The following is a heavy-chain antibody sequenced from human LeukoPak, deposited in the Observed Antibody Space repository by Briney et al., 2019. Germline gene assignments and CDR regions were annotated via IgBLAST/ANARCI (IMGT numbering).Heavy chain of an antibody. V-gene: IGHV3-11*01. CDR1: GFTFSDYY. D-gene: IGHD3-10*01. CDR3: ARGLGKYYYGSGPYMDV. J-gene: IGHJ6*03. CDR2: ISSSGSTI. Sequence: GGTLRLSCAASGFTFSDYYMSWLRQAPGKGLEWVSHISSSGSTIYYADSVKGRFTISRGNAKNSLYLQMNSLRAEDTAVYYCARGLGKYYYGSGPYMDVWGKGTTVTVSS.